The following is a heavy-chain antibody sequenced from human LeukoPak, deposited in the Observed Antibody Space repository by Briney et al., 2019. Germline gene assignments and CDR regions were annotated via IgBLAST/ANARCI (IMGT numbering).Heavy chain of an antibody. J-gene: IGHJ4*02. D-gene: IGHD1-1*01. CDR2: ISSSGGST. V-gene: IGHV3-64*01. CDR1: GFTFSSYA. CDR3: ARDRTTGYDY. Sequence: GGSLRLSCAASGFTFSSYAMHWVRQAPGKGREYVPAISSSGGSTYYANSVKGRFTISRDNSKNTLYLQMGSLRAEDMAVYYCARDRTTGYDYWGQGTLVTVSS.